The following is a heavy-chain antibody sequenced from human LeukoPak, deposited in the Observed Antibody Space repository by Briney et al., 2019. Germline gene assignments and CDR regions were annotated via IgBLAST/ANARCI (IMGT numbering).Heavy chain of an antibody. CDR2: IYYSGST. CDR3: ARDFRYSGYDLGPSRAFDY. Sequence: SETLSLTCTVSGGSISSSSYYWGWIRQPPGKGLEWIGSIYYSGSTYYNPSLKSRVTISVDTSKNQFSLKLSSVTAADTAVYYCARDFRYSGYDLGPSRAFDYWGQGTLVTVSS. V-gene: IGHV4-39*07. CDR1: GGSISSSSYY. J-gene: IGHJ4*02. D-gene: IGHD5-12*01.